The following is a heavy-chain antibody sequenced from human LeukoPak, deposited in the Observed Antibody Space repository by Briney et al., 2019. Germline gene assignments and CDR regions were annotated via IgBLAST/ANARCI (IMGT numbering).Heavy chain of an antibody. J-gene: IGHJ4*02. CDR1: GFTFSSYS. V-gene: IGHV3-21*01. CDR3: ASLPPGYSSSWYLDY. Sequence: PGGSLRLSCAASGFTFSSYSMNWVRQAPGKGLEWVSSISSSSSYIYYADSVKGRFTISRDNAKSSLYLQMNSLGAEDTAVYYCASLPPGYSSSWYLDYWGQGTLVTVSS. D-gene: IGHD6-13*01. CDR2: ISSSSSYI.